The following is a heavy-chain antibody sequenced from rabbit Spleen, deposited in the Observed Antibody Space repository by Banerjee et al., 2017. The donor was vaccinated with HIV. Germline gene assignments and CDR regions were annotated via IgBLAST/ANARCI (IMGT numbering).Heavy chain of an antibody. V-gene: IGHV1S45*01. CDR2: IHGGSKNNI. D-gene: IGHD7-1*01. CDR3: ARFYAGYGDFGYAAM. Sequence: QEQLEESGGGLVKPEGSLTLTCKASGFSFSSSYYMYWVRQAPGKGLEWIACIHGGSKNNIYYASWAKGRFTISKTSSTTGTLQMTSLTVADTATYFCARFYAGYGDFGYAAMWGQGTLVTVS. CDR1: GFSFSSSYY. J-gene: IGHJ3*01.